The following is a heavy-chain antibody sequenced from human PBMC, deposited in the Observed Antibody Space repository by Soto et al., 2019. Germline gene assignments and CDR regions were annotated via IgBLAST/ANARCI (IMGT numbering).Heavy chain of an antibody. CDR1: GYTFTNYD. D-gene: IGHD3-10*01. CDR2: ISGYNGNT. CDR3: ARFGSAPYYYYGVDV. V-gene: IGHV1-18*01. J-gene: IGHJ6*02. Sequence: HVQLVQSGPEVKKPGASVKVSCKASGYTFTNYDITRVRQAPGQGLEWMGWISGYNGNTNYAQKLQDRVTMTTDTSTSTVYMELRSLRSDDTAVYYCARFGSAPYYYYGVDVWGQGTTVIVSS.